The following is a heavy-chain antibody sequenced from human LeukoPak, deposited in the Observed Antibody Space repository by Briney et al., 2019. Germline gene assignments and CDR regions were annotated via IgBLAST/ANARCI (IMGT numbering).Heavy chain of an antibody. Sequence: GGSLRLSCEASGFTFSSYAMHWVRQAPGKGLEWVAVISYDGSNKYYADSVKGRFTISRDNSKNTLYLQMNSLRAEDTAVYYCARDYDSSGWRHDAFDIWGQGTMVTVSS. CDR1: GFTFSSYA. CDR2: ISYDGSNK. V-gene: IGHV3-30-3*01. D-gene: IGHD6-19*01. CDR3: ARDYDSSGWRHDAFDI. J-gene: IGHJ3*02.